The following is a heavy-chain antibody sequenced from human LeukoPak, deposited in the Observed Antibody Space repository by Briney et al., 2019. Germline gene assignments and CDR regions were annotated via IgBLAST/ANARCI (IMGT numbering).Heavy chain of an antibody. CDR3: ARLKFCDSTGSSPGYYMDV. V-gene: IGHV4-4*07. CDR1: GGAIISYY. Sequence: PSETLSLTCSVSGGAIISYYWSWIRQPAGKGPEWIGRIYPTGNTDYNPSLKTRVTMSTDLSKKQFSLRLRSVTAADTAVYYCARLKFCDSTGSSPGYYMDVWGKGTAVTVSS. CDR2: IYPTGNT. J-gene: IGHJ6*03. D-gene: IGHD6-19*01.